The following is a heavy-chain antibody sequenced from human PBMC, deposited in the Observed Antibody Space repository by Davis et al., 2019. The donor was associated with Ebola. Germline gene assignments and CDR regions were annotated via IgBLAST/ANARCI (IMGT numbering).Heavy chain of an antibody. CDR3: AKDTSNIWFDI. J-gene: IGHJ3*02. V-gene: IGHV3-23*01. Sequence: GGSLRLSCAVSGFTSRSYVMSCVRQAPGKGLEWVSTPGTSADTYYADSVKGRFTIPRDNSKNTLYLQMNGLRVEDTAIYYCAKDTSNIWFDIWGQGTSVTVSS. D-gene: IGHD1-26*01. CDR2: PGTSADT. CDR1: GFTSRSYV.